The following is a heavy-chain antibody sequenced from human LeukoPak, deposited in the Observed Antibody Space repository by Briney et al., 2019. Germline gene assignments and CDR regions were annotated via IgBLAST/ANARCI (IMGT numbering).Heavy chain of an antibody. CDR1: GFIFSTYS. J-gene: IGHJ3*02. CDR2: ISSTSGNK. D-gene: IGHD1-14*01. CDR3: GPLTTNDAFDI. V-gene: IGHV3-21*01. Sequence: GGSLRLSCTASGFIFSTYSMIWVRQAPGKGLEWVSSISSTSGNKYYADSVKGRFTVSRDNAKNSVYLQMNSLRVEDTALYYCGPLTTNDAFDIWGQGTMVIVSS.